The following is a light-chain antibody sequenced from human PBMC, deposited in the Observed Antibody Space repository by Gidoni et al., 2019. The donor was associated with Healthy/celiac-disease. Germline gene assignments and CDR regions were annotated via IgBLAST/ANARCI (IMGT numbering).Light chain of an antibody. CDR2: AAS. J-gene: IGKJ2*01. CDR3: QQYYSYPPYT. V-gene: IGKV1-8*01. Sequence: AIRMTQSQSSFSASTGDRVTITCRESQGINNYLAWYQQKPGKAPKLLIYAASTLQSWVPSRFSGSGSGTDFTLTISCLQSEDFATYYCQQYYSYPPYTFGQGTKLEIK. CDR1: QGINNY.